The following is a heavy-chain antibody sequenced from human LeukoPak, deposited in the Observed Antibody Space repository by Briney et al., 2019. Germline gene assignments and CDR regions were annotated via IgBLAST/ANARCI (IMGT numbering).Heavy chain of an antibody. CDR2: IYPGDSDT. D-gene: IGHD6-6*01. CDR1: GYRFTSYW. J-gene: IGHJ3*02. Sequence: GESLKISCKGSGYRFTSYWIGWVRQMPGKGLEWMGIIYPGDSDTRYSPSFQGQVTISADKSISTAYLQWSSMKASDTAMYYCARRDSSSASAFDIWGQGTMVTVSS. V-gene: IGHV5-51*01. CDR3: ARRDSSSASAFDI.